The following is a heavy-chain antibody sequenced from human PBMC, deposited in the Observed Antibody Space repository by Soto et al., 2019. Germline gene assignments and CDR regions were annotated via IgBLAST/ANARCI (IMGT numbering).Heavy chain of an antibody. CDR3: ANQVGSGYDFDY. J-gene: IGHJ4*02. CDR1: GFTFSNYW. V-gene: IGHV3-74*01. Sequence: GGSLRLSCEASGFTFSNYWIHWVRQAPGKGLVWLSRIKGDASTTNYADSVKGRFTISRDNAKNTLYLQMNSLRAEDTAVYYCANQVGSGYDFDYWGQGTLVTVSS. CDR2: IKGDASTT. D-gene: IGHD5-12*01.